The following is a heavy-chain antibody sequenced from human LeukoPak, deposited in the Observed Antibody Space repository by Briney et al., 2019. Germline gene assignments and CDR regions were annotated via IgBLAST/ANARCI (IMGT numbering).Heavy chain of an antibody. CDR2: IFPGDSDT. J-gene: IGHJ4*02. V-gene: IGHV5-51*01. CDR1: GYSFTNYW. Sequence: GESLKISCKGSGYSFTNYWIGWVRHMPGKGLESMGIIFPGDSDTRYSPSFQGQVTISADKSISTAYLQWSRLKASDTAMYYCARVPDYGETFDYWGQGTLVTVSS. CDR3: ARVPDYGETFDY. D-gene: IGHD4-17*01.